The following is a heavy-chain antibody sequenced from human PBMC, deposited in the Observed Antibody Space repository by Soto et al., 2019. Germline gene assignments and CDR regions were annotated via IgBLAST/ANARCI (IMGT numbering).Heavy chain of an antibody. J-gene: IGHJ4*02. CDR2: ITKSSDNK. CDR1: GFTFSNFS. Sequence: GGSLRLSCVASGFTFSNFSMNWVRQTPGKGLEWVSSITKSSDNKYYSDSVRGRFTVSRDNAKNSLYLQMSSLTAEDTAIYYCARKYYAGYHKGKYYFDYWGQGTLVTVSS. D-gene: IGHD3-16*01. V-gene: IGHV3-21*06. CDR3: ARKYYAGYHKGKYYFDY.